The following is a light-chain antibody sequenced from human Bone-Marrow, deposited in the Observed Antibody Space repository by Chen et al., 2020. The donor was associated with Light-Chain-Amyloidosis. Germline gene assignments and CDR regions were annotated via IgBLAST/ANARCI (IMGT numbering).Light chain of an antibody. CDR1: SSDVGGYKS. CDR2: DDS. Sequence: QSALPQPASVSGSPGQSITISCLGTSSDVGGYKSVSWYQQHPGKAPKLMIYDDSNRPSGVSNRFSGSKSGNTASLTISGLQAEDEADYYCSAYTSSSTLVFGGGTKLTVL. J-gene: IGLJ2*01. CDR3: SAYTSSSTLV. V-gene: IGLV2-14*01.